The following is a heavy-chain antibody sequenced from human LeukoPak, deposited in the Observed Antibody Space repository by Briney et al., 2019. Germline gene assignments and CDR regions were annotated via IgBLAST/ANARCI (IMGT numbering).Heavy chain of an antibody. V-gene: IGHV4-39*02. J-gene: IGHJ3*01. CDR3: AREDDTSGCDAFDV. CDR1: GGSISSSGYY. D-gene: IGHD3-22*01. Sequence: SETLSPTCTVSGGSISSSGYYWGWIRQPPGKGLEWIGSIYYSGGTYYNPSLKSRLTISVDTSKNQFSLKLSSVTAADTSVYYCAREDDTSGCDAFDVWGQGTMVTVSS. CDR2: IYYSGGT.